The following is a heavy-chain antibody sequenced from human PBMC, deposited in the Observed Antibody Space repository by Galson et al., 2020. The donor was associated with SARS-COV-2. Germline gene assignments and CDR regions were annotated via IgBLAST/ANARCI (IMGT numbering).Heavy chain of an antibody. V-gene: IGHV3-33*06. CDR2: LWSDGTNK. D-gene: IGHD6-19*01. CDR3: AKGGAVAGIRGIDY. Sequence: GESLKISCAASGFTFSNSGMLWVRQAPGKGLEWVAVLWSDGTNKYYADSVKGRFTISRYTSKNTLYLQMNSLTAEDTALYYCAKGGAVAGIRGIDYWGQGTLVTVSS. CDR1: GFTFSNSG. J-gene: IGHJ4*02.